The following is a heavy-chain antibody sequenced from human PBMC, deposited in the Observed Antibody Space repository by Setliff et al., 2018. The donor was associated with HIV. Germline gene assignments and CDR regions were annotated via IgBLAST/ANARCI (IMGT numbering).Heavy chain of an antibody. D-gene: IGHD1-26*01. V-gene: IGHV4-59*08. CDR1: GGSMNNYF. Sequence: SETLSLTCTVSGGSMNNYFWSWIRQPPGKGLQWMGYIYHTGTTNYNRSLESRLAMSVDTSKNQFSLKLTSMTAADTAVYYCVRQGWDQGRVSSYYFDYWGQGTLVTSPQ. CDR3: VRQGWDQGRVSSYYFDY. J-gene: IGHJ4*02. CDR2: IYHTGTT.